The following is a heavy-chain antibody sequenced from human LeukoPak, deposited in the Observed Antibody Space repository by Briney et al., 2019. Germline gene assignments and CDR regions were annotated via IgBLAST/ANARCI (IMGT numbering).Heavy chain of an antibody. J-gene: IGHJ5*02. CDR1: GDSISGFY. V-gene: IGHV4-59*08. D-gene: IGHD1-26*01. Sequence: SETLSLTCTVSGDSISGFYWSWIRQPPGKGLEWIAYIHYTGNTKYNPSLKSRVTISVDTSKNQCSLEVNSVTAADTAVYYCARHGGSSSSRSSFDPWGQGSLFSVSS. CDR3: ARHGGSSSSRSSFDP. CDR2: IHYTGNT.